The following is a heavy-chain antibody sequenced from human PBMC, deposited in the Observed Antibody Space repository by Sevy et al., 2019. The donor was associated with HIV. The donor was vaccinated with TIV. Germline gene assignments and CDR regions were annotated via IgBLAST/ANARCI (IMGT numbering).Heavy chain of an antibody. Sequence: GGSLRLSCAASGFNFSTYWMSWVPQAPGKGLDWLATIKQDVSEKYYVDSVKGRFTISRDNAKNSVSLQMKSLRAEDTAVYYCVRHPPSSEGFGGFFDYWGQRTLVTVSS. D-gene: IGHD3-10*01. V-gene: IGHV3-7*01. CDR3: VRHPPSSEGFGGFFDY. J-gene: IGHJ4*02. CDR1: GFNFSTYW. CDR2: IKQDVSEK.